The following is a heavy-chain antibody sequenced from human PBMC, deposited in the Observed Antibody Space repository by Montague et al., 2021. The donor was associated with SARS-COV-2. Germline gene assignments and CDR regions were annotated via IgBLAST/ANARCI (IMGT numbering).Heavy chain of an antibody. CDR2: IDWDDDK. Sequence: PALVKPTQTLTLTCTFSGFSLSTSGMCVSWIRQPPGKALEWLARIDWDDDKYYSASLKTRLTISKDTSKNQVVLTMTNMDPVDTATYYCARISYGSVMGFDYWGQGTLVTVSS. V-gene: IGHV2-70*11. J-gene: IGHJ4*02. D-gene: IGHD3-10*01. CDR3: ARISYGSVMGFDY. CDR1: GFSLSTSGMC.